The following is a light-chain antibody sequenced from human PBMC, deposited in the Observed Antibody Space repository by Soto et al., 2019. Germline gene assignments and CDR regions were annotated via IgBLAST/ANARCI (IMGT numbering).Light chain of an antibody. Sequence: EIVMTQSPATLSVSPGERATLSCRAGQSVGSTLAWYQQKPGQAPRLLIYGASTRATGLPARFSGSGSGTEFTLTISSLQSEDFAVYYCQQYNKWPITFGQGTRLEIK. CDR3: QQYNKWPIT. CDR1: QSVGST. J-gene: IGKJ5*01. V-gene: IGKV3-15*01. CDR2: GAS.